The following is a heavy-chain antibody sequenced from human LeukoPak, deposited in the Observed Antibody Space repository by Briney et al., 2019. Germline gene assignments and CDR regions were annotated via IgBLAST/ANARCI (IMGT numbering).Heavy chain of an antibody. CDR3: VKDGHSVTIFDY. D-gene: IGHD4-17*01. CDR2: ISFDGRNK. V-gene: IGHV3-30*18. Sequence: GGSLRLSCAASGFTFGSYGMHWVRQAPGKGLEWVAVISFDGRNKYFGDSVKGRLSISRDNSKNTLSLQMNSLRPEDTAVYYCVKDGHSVTIFDYWGRGTLVTVSS. J-gene: IGHJ4*02. CDR1: GFTFGSYG.